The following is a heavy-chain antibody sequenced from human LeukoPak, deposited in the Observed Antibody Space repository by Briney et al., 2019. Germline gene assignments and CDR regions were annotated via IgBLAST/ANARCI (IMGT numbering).Heavy chain of an antibody. Sequence: SETLSLTCTVSGGSISSSSYYWSWIRQPPGKGLEWIGYIYYSGSTNYNPSLKSRVTISVDTSKNQFSLKLSSVTAADTAVYYCARVGRGSGSPHFDYWGQGTLVTVSS. CDR1: GGSISSSSYY. CDR3: ARVGRGSGSPHFDY. CDR2: IYYSGST. J-gene: IGHJ4*02. D-gene: IGHD3-10*01. V-gene: IGHV4-61*01.